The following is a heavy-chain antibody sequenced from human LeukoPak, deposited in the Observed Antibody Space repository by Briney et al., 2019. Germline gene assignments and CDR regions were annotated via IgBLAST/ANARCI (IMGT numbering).Heavy chain of an antibody. J-gene: IGHJ4*02. CDR3: TREVGAIDY. Sequence: PGGSLRLSCAVSGFTFSGYSMNWVHQAPGKGLEWISYISSSSSTIYYADSVKGRFTISRDNAKKSLYLQMNSLRAEDTAVYYCTREVGAIDYWGQGTLVTVSS. CDR1: GFTFSGYS. V-gene: IGHV3-48*04. CDR2: ISSSSSTI. D-gene: IGHD1-26*01.